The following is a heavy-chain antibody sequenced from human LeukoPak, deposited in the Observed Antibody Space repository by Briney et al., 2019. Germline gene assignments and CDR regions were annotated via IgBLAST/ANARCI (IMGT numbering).Heavy chain of an antibody. V-gene: IGHV4-61*02. CDR1: GGSISSGSYY. Sequence: SETLSLTCTVSGGSISSGSYYWSWIRQPAGKGLEWIGRIYTSGSTNYNPSLKSRVTISVDTSKNQFSLKLGSVTAADTAVYYCARDKNWVFDYWGQGTLVTVSS. CDR3: ARDKNWVFDY. D-gene: IGHD7-27*01. CDR2: IYTSGST. J-gene: IGHJ4*02.